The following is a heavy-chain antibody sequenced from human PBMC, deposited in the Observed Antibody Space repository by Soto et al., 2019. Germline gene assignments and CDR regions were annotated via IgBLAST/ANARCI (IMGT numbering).Heavy chain of an antibody. V-gene: IGHV1-69*12. Sequence: QVQLVQSGAEVKKPGSSVKVSCKASGGTFSSYAISWVRQAPGQGLEWVGAIIPFFGTANYAQKFQGRVTITGHESTSTADMELSRLRSEDTAVYYCASASVHCGGDCYSPHAPLFDYWGQGTLVTVSS. D-gene: IGHD2-21*02. CDR3: ASASVHCGGDCYSPHAPLFDY. CDR1: GGTFSSYA. J-gene: IGHJ4*02. CDR2: IIPFFGTA.